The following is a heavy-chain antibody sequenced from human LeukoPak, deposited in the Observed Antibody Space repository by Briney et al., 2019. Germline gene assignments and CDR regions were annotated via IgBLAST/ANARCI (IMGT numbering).Heavy chain of an antibody. D-gene: IGHD1-26*01. CDR3: ARYFSGGQFKWFDP. CDR2: IYHGGSA. J-gene: IGHJ5*02. Sequence: SQTLSLTCAVSGDSISSGGYSWSWIRQPPGTGLEWIGYIYHGGSAYYDPSLKSRVNISVDKSKNQFSLELSSVTAADTAVHYCARYFSGGQFKWFDPWGQGTLVTVSS. CDR1: GDSISSGGYS. V-gene: IGHV4-30-2*01.